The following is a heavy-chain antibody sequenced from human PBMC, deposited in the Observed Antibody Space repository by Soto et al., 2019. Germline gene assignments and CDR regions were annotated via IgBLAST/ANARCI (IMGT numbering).Heavy chain of an antibody. CDR1: GFTFSSYS. D-gene: IGHD4-17*01. V-gene: IGHV3-48*01. Sequence: EVQLVESGGGLVQPGGSLRLSCAASGFTFSSYSMNWVRQAPGKGLEWVSYISSSSSTIYYADSVKGRFTISRDNANNSRYMQMNSLKAEDTAVYYCASSPYGEYYYYYYMDVRGKGTTVTGSS. CDR3: ASSPYGEYYYYYYMDV. J-gene: IGHJ6*03. CDR2: ISSSSSTI.